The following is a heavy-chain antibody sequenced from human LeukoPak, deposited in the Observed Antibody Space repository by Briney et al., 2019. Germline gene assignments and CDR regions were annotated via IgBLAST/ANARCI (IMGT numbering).Heavy chain of an antibody. CDR3: ARKTVAGNANDY. J-gene: IGHJ4*02. Sequence: ASVKVSCKASGYTFTDYYMHWVRQAPGQGLEWMGWINPNSGGTNYAQKFQGRVTMTRDTSISTAYMELSRLRSDDTAVYYCARKTVAGNANDYWGQGTLVTVSS. D-gene: IGHD6-19*01. CDR1: GYTFTDYY. V-gene: IGHV1-2*02. CDR2: INPNSGGT.